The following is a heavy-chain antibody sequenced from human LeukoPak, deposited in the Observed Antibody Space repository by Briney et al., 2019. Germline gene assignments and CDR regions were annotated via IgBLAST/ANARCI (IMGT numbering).Heavy chain of an antibody. V-gene: IGHV3-66*01. J-gene: IGHJ6*02. CDR2: IYSGGST. CDR1: GFTVSSNY. D-gene: IGHD3-10*01. CDR3: ARAGGYYYGSGITYGMDV. Sequence: PGGSLRLSWAASGFTVSSNYMSWVRQAPGKGLEWVSVIYSGGSTYYADSVKGRFTISRDNSKNTLYLQMNSLRAEDTAVYYCARAGGYYYGSGITYGMDVWGQGTTVTVSS.